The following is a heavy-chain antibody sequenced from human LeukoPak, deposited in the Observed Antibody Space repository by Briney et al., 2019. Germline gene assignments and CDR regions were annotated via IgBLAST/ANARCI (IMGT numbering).Heavy chain of an antibody. D-gene: IGHD1-26*01. V-gene: IGHV3-9*01. Sequence: GGSLRLSCAASGFTFDDYAMHWVRQAPGKGLEWVSGISWNSGSIGYADSVKGRFTISRDNAKNSPYLQMNSLRAEDTALYYCAKGSEWELADYWGQGTLVTVSS. CDR3: AKGSEWELADY. CDR2: ISWNSGSI. J-gene: IGHJ4*02. CDR1: GFTFDDYA.